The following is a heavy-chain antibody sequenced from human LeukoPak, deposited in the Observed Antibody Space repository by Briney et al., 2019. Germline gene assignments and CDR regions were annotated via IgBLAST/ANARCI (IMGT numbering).Heavy chain of an antibody. J-gene: IGHJ2*01. V-gene: IGHV4-39*01. Sequence: PSETLSLTCTVSGGSISSTSYYWGWIRQPPGKGLEWVGSIYYSGSTYYNPSLKSRVTISVDTSENQFSLKLISVTAADTAVYYCARHDGSGGSCLGFDLWGRGTLVTVSS. CDR3: ARHDGSGGSCLGFDL. CDR2: IYYSGST. CDR1: GGSISSTSYY. D-gene: IGHD2-15*01.